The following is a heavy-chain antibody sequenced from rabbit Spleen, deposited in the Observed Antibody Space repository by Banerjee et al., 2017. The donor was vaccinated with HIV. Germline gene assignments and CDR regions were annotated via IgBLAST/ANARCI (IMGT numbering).Heavy chain of an antibody. V-gene: IGHV1S7*01. CDR1: EFSFSSNW. J-gene: IGHJ4*01. CDR3: ARDLTDAIGWNFGW. D-gene: IGHD4-1*01. CDR2: IDPLFGIT. Sequence: LEESGGGLVKPGGTLTLTCTVSEFSFSSNWICWVRQAPGKGLEWIGYIDPLFGITYYANWVNGRFSISRENAQNTVFLQMTSLTAADTATYFCARDLTDAIGWNFGWWGPGTLVTVS.